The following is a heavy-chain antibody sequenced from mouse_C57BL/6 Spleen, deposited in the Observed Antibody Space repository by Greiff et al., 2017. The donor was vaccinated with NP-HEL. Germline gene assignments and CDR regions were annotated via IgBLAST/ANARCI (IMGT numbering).Heavy chain of an antibody. D-gene: IGHD2-1*01. CDR2: INPSSGYT. V-gene: IGHV1-7*01. Sequence: LLESGAELAKPGASVKLSCKASGYTFTSYWMHWVKQRPGQGLEWIGYINPSSGYTKYNQKFKDKATLTADKSSSTAYMQLSSLTYEDSAVYYCARSPHGNYAYFDYWGQGTTLTVSS. CDR3: ARSPHGNYAYFDY. CDR1: GYTFTSYW. J-gene: IGHJ2*01.